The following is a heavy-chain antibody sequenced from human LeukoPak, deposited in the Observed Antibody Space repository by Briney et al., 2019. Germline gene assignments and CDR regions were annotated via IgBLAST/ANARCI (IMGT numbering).Heavy chain of an antibody. D-gene: IGHD2-2*01. CDR1: GGSISSYY. CDR2: IYYSGST. Sequence: SETLSLTCTVSGGSISSYYWSWIRRPPGKGLEWIGYIYYSGSTNYNPSLKSRVTISVDTSKNQFSLKLSSVTAADTAVYYCARRGYCSSTTAISGLWFDPWGQGTLVTVSS. CDR3: ARRGYCSSTTAISGLWFDP. J-gene: IGHJ5*02. V-gene: IGHV4-59*12.